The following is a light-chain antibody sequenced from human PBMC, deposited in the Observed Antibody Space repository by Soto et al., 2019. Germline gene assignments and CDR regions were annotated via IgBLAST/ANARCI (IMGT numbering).Light chain of an antibody. CDR2: GAS. V-gene: IGKV3-20*01. J-gene: IGKJ3*01. CDR3: QQYGSSLFT. Sequence: DIVFTQSPDTLSLSPGDRATLSCRASQTVTSNYFGWYQQKPGQAPRLVIYGASRRATGIPDRFSGSGSGTDCTPTISRLEPEDFAVYYCQQYGSSLFTFGPGTKVDIK. CDR1: QTVTSNY.